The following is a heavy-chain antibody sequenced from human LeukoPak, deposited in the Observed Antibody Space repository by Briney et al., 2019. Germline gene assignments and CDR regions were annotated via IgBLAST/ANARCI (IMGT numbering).Heavy chain of an antibody. J-gene: IGHJ4*02. Sequence: PGGSLRLSSAASGFTFISDAISWVRQAPGKGREWVSAISCSGGSTYYTDSLKSRVTISRDNSKNTLYTQMNSLRAEDTAVYYCAKDPQWLVSRYYFDYWGQGTLVTVSS. D-gene: IGHD6-19*01. V-gene: IGHV3-23*01. CDR2: ISCSGGST. CDR1: GFTFISDA. CDR3: AKDPQWLVSRYYFDY.